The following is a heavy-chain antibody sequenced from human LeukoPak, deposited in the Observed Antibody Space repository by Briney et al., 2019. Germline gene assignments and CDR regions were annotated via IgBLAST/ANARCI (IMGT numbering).Heavy chain of an antibody. J-gene: IGHJ5*02. D-gene: IGHD6-13*01. V-gene: IGHV3-66*01. CDR2: IYSGGDT. CDR3: VREFYPEHSSRWYRWFDP. CDR1: GFTVSSNF. Sequence: PGGSLRLSCATSGFTVSSNFMSWVRQAPGKGLEWVSVIYSGGDTYYADFVKGRFTISRDNSKNTPNLQMNSLRAEDTAVYYCVREFYPEHSSRWYRWFDPWGQGTLVTVYS.